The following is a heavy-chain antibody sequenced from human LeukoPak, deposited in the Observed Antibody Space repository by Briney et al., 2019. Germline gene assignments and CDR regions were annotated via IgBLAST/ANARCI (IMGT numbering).Heavy chain of an antibody. CDR2: IRYDGSNK. J-gene: IGHJ1*01. D-gene: IGHD5-18*01. CDR1: GFTFSSYG. CDR3: AKGPPDTVQYFQH. V-gene: IGHV3-30*02. Sequence: GGSLRLSCAASGFTFSSYGMHWVRQAPGKGLEWVAFIRYDGSNKYYADSVKGRFTISRDNSKNTLYLQMNRLRAEDTAVYYCAKGPPDTVQYFQHWGQGTLVTVSS.